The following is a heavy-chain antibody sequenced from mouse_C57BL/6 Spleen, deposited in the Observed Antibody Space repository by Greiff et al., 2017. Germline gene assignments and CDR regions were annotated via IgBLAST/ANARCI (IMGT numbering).Heavy chain of an antibody. CDR1: GYAFSSYW. J-gene: IGHJ3*01. D-gene: IGHD1-1*01. CDR2: IYPGDGDT. CDR3: ARTARGSSSIAY. V-gene: IGHV1-80*01. Sequence: QVQLKQSGAELVKPGASVKISCKASGYAFSSYWMNWVKQRPGKGLEWIGQIYPGDGDTNYNGKFKGKATLTADKSSSTAYMQLSSLTSEDSAVYFCARTARGSSSIAYWGQGTLVTVSA.